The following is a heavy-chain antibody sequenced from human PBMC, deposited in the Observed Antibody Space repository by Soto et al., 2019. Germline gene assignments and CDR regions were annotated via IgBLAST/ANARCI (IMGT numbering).Heavy chain of an antibody. D-gene: IGHD4-17*01. J-gene: IGHJ4*02. CDR3: AKGGIDYGDYDRFDY. CDR2: ISGSGGST. Sequence: EVQLLESGGGLVQPGGSLRLSCAASGFTFSSYAMSWVRQAPGKGLEWVSAISGSGGSTYYADSVKGRFTISRDNSKNTLYLQMNRLRAEDTAVYYCAKGGIDYGDYDRFDYWGQGTLVTVSS. CDR1: GFTFSSYA. V-gene: IGHV3-23*01.